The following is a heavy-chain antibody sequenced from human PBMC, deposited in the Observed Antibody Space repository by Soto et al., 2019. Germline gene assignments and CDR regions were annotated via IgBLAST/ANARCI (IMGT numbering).Heavy chain of an antibody. CDR2: IWYDGSNK. CDR3: ARVRQLVPHYYGRDV. Sequence: QVQLVESGGGVVQPGRSLRLSCAASGFTFSSYGMHWVRQAPGKGLEWVAVIWYDGSNKYYADSVKGRFTISRDNSKNTLYLQMNSLRAEDTAVYYCARVRQLVPHYYGRDVWGQGTTVTVSS. J-gene: IGHJ6*02. CDR1: GFTFSSYG. D-gene: IGHD6-6*01. V-gene: IGHV3-33*01.